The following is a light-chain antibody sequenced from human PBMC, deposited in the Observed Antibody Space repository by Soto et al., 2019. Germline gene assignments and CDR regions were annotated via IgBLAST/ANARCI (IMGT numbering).Light chain of an antibody. CDR2: RNN. V-gene: IGLV1-47*01. Sequence: VLTQPPSASGPPGQRATISCSGSSSNIGSNYVYWYQQLPGTAPKLLIYRNNQRPSGVPDRFSGSKSGTSASLAISGLRSEDEADYYCAAWDDSLSGWVFGGGTKVTVL. CDR1: SSNIGSNY. J-gene: IGLJ3*02. CDR3: AAWDDSLSGWV.